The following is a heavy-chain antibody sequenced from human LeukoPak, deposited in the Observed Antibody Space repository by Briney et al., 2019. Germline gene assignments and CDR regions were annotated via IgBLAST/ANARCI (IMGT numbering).Heavy chain of an antibody. Sequence: GGSLRLSCAASGFTFSSYGMSWDRQAPGKGLEWVSAISGSGGSTYYADSVKGRFTISRDNSKNTLYLQMNSLRAEDTAVYYCAKDAVDTAMADTSDFDYWGQGTLVTVSS. D-gene: IGHD5-18*01. CDR1: GFTFSSYG. CDR3: AKDAVDTAMADTSDFDY. J-gene: IGHJ4*02. CDR2: ISGSGGST. V-gene: IGHV3-23*01.